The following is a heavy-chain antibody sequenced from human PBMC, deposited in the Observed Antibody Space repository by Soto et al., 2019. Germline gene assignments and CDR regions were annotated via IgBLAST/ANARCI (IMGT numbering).Heavy chain of an antibody. CDR3: ARDRKGGSGWYSAGYYYGMDV. Sequence: SETLSLTCAVYGGSFSGYYWSWIRQPPGKGLEWIGEINHSGSTNYNPSLKSRVTISVDTSKNQFSLKLSSVTAADTAVYYCARDRKGGSGWYSAGYYYGMDVWGQGTTVTVSS. D-gene: IGHD6-19*01. V-gene: IGHV4-34*01. CDR1: GGSFSGYY. J-gene: IGHJ6*02. CDR2: INHSGST.